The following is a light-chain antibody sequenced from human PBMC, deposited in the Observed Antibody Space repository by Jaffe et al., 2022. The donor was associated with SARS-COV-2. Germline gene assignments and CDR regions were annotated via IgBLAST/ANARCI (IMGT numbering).Light chain of an antibody. J-gene: IGKJ4*01. CDR3: QQYDNFPLT. CDR1: QTISSW. CDR2: KAS. Sequence: DIQMTQSPSTLSASVGDRVTITCRASQTISSWLAWYQQKPGKAPKLLIYKASSLETGAPSRFSGSGSGTEFTLTISSLQPDDFATYYCQQYDNFPLTFGGGTKVEIK. V-gene: IGKV1-5*03.